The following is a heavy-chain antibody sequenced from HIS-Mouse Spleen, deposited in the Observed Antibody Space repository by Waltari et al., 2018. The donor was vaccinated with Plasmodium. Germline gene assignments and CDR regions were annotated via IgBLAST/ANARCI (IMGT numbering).Heavy chain of an antibody. J-gene: IGHJ4*02. D-gene: IGHD6-13*01. CDR2: ISSSSSYI. Sequence: EVQLVESGGGLVKPGGSLRLSCAASGFPFSPYSMNWVRQAPGKGLEWVSSISSSSSYIYYADSVKGRFTISRDNAKNSLYLQMNSLRAEDTAVYYCARESSSSWYFDYWGQGTLVTVSS. CDR3: ARESSSSWYFDY. V-gene: IGHV3-21*01. CDR1: GFPFSPYS.